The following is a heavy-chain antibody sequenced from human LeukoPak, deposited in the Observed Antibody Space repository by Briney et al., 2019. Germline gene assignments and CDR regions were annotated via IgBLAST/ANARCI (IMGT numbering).Heavy chain of an antibody. Sequence: GGSLRLSCAASGFSFSDYAMSWVRQAPARGREGVSSIRGGGEIFYADSVKGRFTLSRDDSRNTVYLQLNNLRVEDTAIYYCAKANWVSNADAVWRGQGTQVTVSS. V-gene: IGHV3-23*01. CDR2: IRGGGEI. CDR3: AKANWVSNADAVW. D-gene: IGHD1-1*01. J-gene: IGHJ4*02. CDR1: GFSFSDYA.